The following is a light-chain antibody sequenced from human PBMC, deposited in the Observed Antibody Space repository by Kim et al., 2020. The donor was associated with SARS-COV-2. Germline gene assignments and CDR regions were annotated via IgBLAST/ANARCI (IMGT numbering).Light chain of an antibody. Sequence: SVSPGQTASITCSGDKLGDKFACWYQQKAGQSPGLVIYQDTKRPSGIPERFSGSNSGNTATLTISGTQAMDEADYYCQAWDSSTAVFGGGTQLTVL. V-gene: IGLV3-1*01. CDR1: KLGDKF. CDR3: QAWDSSTAV. J-gene: IGLJ2*01. CDR2: QDT.